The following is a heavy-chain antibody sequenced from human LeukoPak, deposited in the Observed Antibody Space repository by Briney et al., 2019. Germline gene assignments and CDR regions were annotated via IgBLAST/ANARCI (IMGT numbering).Heavy chain of an antibody. V-gene: IGHV3-7*04. CDR2: IHPEGNEK. Sequence: GGSLRLSCAVSGSSFTNFWMSWVRQAPGRGLEWVANIHPEGNEKYHVESVKGRFTISRDNTKNLLFLQMNGLRVEDTAVYYCARGDAFSGDHWGQGTLVTVSS. J-gene: IGHJ4*02. CDR3: ARGDAFSGDH. CDR1: GSSFTNFW.